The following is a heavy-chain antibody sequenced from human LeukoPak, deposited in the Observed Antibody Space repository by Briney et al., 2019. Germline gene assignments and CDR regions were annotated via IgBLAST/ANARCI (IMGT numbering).Heavy chain of an antibody. V-gene: IGHV4-59*01. CDR3: AREPGTMVRGVTSHAYYYYYMDV. CDR2: IYYSGST. J-gene: IGHJ6*03. CDR1: GGSISSYY. D-gene: IGHD3-10*01. Sequence: SETLSLTCTVSGGSISSYYWSWIRQPPGKGLEWIGYIYYSGSTNYNPSLKSRVTISVDTSKNQFSLKLSSVTAADTAVYYCAREPGTMVRGVTSHAYYYYYMDVWGKGTTVTISS.